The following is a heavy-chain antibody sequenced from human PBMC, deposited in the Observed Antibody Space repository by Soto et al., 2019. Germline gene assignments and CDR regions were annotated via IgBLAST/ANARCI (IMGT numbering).Heavy chain of an antibody. CDR2: IRSKANSYAT. CDR1: GFTFSGSA. Sequence: EVQLVESGGGLVQPGGSLKLSCAASGFTFSGSAMHWVRQASGKGLEWVGRIRSKANSYATAYAASVKGRFTISRDDSKNTAYLQMNSLKTEDTAVYYCTRQYDILTLIYGGGYYMDVWGKGTTVTVSS. V-gene: IGHV3-73*01. CDR3: TRQYDILTLIYGGGYYMDV. D-gene: IGHD3-9*01. J-gene: IGHJ6*03.